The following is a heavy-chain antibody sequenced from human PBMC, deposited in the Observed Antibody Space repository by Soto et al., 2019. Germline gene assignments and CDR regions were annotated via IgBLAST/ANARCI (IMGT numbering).Heavy chain of an antibody. D-gene: IGHD1-26*01. Sequence: QVQLQQSGPRLVKPSQTLSLTCAISGDSVSSNSAAWNWIRQSPSRGLEWLGRTYYRSKWYNVYAVSVKSRIAVNPDTSKNQISLHLNSVTPEDTAGYYCAREGANAFDIWGQGTMVTVSS. J-gene: IGHJ3*02. V-gene: IGHV6-1*01. CDR1: GDSVSSNSAA. CDR3: AREGANAFDI. CDR2: TYYRSKWYN.